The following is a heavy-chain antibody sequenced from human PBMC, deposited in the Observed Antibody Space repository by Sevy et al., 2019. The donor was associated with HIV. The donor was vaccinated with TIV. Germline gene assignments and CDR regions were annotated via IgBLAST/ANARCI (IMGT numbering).Heavy chain of an antibody. V-gene: IGHV3-7*01. D-gene: IGHD6-6*01. CDR2: IKQDGSEK. CDR3: ARDYGSYSSSSGYDY. CDR1: GFTFSSYW. J-gene: IGHJ4*02. Sequence: GGSLRLSCAASGFTFSSYWMSWVRLAPGKGLEWVANIKQDGSEKYYVDSVKGRFTISRDNAKNSLYLQMNSLRAEDTAVYYCARDYGSYSSSSGYDYWGQGTLVTVSS.